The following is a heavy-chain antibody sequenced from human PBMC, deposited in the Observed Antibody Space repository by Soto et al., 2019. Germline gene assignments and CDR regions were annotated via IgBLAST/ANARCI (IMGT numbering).Heavy chain of an antibody. CDR1: GFSLSTSGVG. J-gene: IGHJ4*01. D-gene: IGHD3-16*01. Sequence: QITLKESGPTLVKPTQTLTLTCTCSGFSLSTSGVGVAWIRQPPGKALQWLSLIYWDANKRYSPSLKSRLTITTDTSKNQVVLTMTNVDLVDTATYYCAHLRPNRLGVVMFDYWGHGTLVTVSS. CDR3: AHLRPNRLGVVMFDY. CDR2: IYWDANK. V-gene: IGHV2-5*02.